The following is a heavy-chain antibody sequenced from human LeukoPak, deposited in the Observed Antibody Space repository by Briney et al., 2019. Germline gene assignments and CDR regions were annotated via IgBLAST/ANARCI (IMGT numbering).Heavy chain of an antibody. Sequence: GGSLRLSCAASGFTFSDHYMDWVRQAPGKGLEWVGRTRNKANSYTTEYAASVKGRFTISRDDSKNSLYLQMNSLRAEDTAVYYCARDRLYDSSGYSDYWGQGTLVTVSS. CDR1: GFTFSDHY. CDR2: TRNKANSYTT. V-gene: IGHV3-72*01. J-gene: IGHJ4*02. D-gene: IGHD3-22*01. CDR3: ARDRLYDSSGYSDY.